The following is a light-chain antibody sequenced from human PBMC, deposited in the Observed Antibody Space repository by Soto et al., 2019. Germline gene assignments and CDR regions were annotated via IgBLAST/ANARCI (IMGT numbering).Light chain of an antibody. CDR3: QKYDNVPRT. CDR1: QGISNY. Sequence: DIQMTQSPSSLSASVGDRVTITCRASQGISNYLAWYQQKPGKVPKLLIYAASTLHSGVPSRFSGSGSGTDFTLTITSLHPEDFASYYCQKYDNVPRTFGQGTKVEVK. V-gene: IGKV1-27*01. J-gene: IGKJ1*01. CDR2: AAS.